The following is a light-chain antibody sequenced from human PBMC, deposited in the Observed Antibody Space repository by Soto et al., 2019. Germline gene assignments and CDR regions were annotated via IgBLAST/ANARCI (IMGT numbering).Light chain of an antibody. CDR1: QSVSSY. CDR3: QQSYSTWT. V-gene: IGKV3-11*01. Sequence: EIVLTQSPATLSLSPGERATLSCRASQSVSSYLAWYQQKPGQAPRLLIYDASNRATGIPARLSGSGSGTDFTLTISSLQPEDFATYYCQQSYSTWTFGQGTKVDI. CDR2: DAS. J-gene: IGKJ1*01.